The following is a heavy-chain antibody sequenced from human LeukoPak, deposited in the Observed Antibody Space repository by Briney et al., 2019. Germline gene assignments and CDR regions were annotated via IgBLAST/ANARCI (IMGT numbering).Heavy chain of an antibody. CDR3: APHGDSSGYYYGFGAFDI. J-gene: IGHJ3*02. Sequence: SETLSLTCAVSGYSISSGYYWGWIRQPPGKGLEWIGSIYHSGSTYHNPSLKSRVTISVDTSKNQFSLKLSSVTAADTAVYYCAPHGDSSGYYYGFGAFDIWGQGTMVTVSS. V-gene: IGHV4-38-2*01. CDR2: IYHSGST. CDR1: GYSISSGYY. D-gene: IGHD3-22*01.